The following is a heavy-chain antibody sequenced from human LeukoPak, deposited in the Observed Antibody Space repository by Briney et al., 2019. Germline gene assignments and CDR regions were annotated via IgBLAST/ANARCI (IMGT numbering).Heavy chain of an antibody. CDR1: GGSISSSSYY. CDR2: IYYSGST. D-gene: IGHD3-22*01. CDR3: ALQTYYYDSSFDY. V-gene: IGHV4-39*01. Sequence: SETLSLTCTVSGGSISSSSYYWGWIRQPPGKGLEWIGSIYYSGSTYYNPSLKSRVTISVDTSKNQFSLKLSSVTAADTAVYYCALQTYYYDSSFDYWGQGTLVTVSS. J-gene: IGHJ4*02.